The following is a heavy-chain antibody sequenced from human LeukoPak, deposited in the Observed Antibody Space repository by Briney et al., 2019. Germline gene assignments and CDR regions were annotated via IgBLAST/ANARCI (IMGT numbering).Heavy chain of an antibody. CDR1: GFTFSDHY. Sequence: GGSLRLSCAASGFTFSDHYMDWVRQAPGKGLEWVGRTRNKANSYTTEYAASVKGRFTISRDDSKNSLYLQMNSLKTEDTAVYYCARVGVWFGDFDYWGQGILVTVSS. D-gene: IGHD3-10*01. V-gene: IGHV3-72*01. J-gene: IGHJ4*02. CDR3: ARVGVWFGDFDY. CDR2: TRNKANSYTT.